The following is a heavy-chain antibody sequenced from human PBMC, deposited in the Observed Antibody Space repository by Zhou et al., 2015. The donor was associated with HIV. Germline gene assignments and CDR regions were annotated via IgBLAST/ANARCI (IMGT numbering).Heavy chain of an antibody. V-gene: IGHV1-18*01. CDR2: ISADSDYT. CDR3: ARDDSSGYHSFDY. CDR1: GGTLSSSS. D-gene: IGHD3-22*01. Sequence: QVQLVQSGAEVKKPGSSVKVSCEASGGTLSSSSVSWVRQAPGQGLEWVGGISADSDYTNYAQKFQGRVTMTRDRSTTTAYMELRSLRSDDSAMYYCARDDSSGYHSFDYWGQGTLVTVSS. J-gene: IGHJ4*02.